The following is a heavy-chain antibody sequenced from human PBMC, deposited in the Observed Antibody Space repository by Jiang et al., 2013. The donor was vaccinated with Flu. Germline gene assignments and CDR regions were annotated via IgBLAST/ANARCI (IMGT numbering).Heavy chain of an antibody. J-gene: IGHJ4*02. Sequence: GGTTFAQKFQGRVTMTSDTSTSTVYMGLSDLTFEDTAIYYCAGSRGATGWYWAFDFWGQGTLVTVSS. D-gene: IGHD6-19*01. V-gene: IGHV1-46*01. CDR2: GGT. CDR3: AGSRGATGWYWAFDF.